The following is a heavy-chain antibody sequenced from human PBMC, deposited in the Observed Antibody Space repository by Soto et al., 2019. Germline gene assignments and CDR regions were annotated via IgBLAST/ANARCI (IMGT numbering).Heavy chain of an antibody. CDR1: GGSISSSY. V-gene: IGHV4-59*01. D-gene: IGHD2-21*02. Sequence: SETLSLTCTVSGGSISSSYWSWIRQPPGKGLEWIGYMYNTGSTIYNPSLKSRVTISVDTSKNQFSLKLNSVTAADTAVYYCARDLWGYCGADCYPLDVWGQGTTVTVS. CDR2: MYNTGST. J-gene: IGHJ6*02. CDR3: ARDLWGYCGADCYPLDV.